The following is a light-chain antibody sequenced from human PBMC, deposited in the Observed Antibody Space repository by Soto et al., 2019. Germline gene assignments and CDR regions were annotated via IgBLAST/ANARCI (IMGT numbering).Light chain of an antibody. J-gene: IGKJ1*01. CDR1: QSLVYSDXIAY. V-gene: IGKV2-30*01. CDR2: RAS. Sequence: DVVMTQSPLSLPVTLGQPASISCRSSQSLVYSDXIAYLNWFHQRPGQSPRRLIYRASNRDSGXXDXXXXXXXXXXXXXXXXRXXAEDVGVXYCMQGTHWPPTFGPGTKVEIK. CDR3: MQGTHWPPT.